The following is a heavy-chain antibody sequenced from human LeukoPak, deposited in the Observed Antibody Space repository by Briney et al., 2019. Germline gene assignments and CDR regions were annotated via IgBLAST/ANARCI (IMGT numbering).Heavy chain of an antibody. Sequence: ASVKVSCKASGYTFTSYDINWVRQATGQGLEWMGWTNPNSGYTGYAQKFQGRVTITRNTSIRTVYMELSSLRSEDTAVYYCARVAGSSDYWGQGTLVTVSS. D-gene: IGHD6-19*01. CDR3: ARVAGSSDY. CDR1: GYTFTSYD. CDR2: TNPNSGYT. J-gene: IGHJ4*02. V-gene: IGHV1-8*03.